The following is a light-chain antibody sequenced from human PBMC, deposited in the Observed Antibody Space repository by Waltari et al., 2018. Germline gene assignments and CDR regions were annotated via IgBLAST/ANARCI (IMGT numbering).Light chain of an antibody. Sequence: EIVLTQSPGTLSLSPGESATLSCRTSQCVTRALAWYQQKPGQAPRLLIYGASNRATGIPDRFSGSGSGTDFSLTISSLEPEDFAVYYCQHYLRLPVTFGQGTKVEVK. J-gene: IGKJ1*01. CDR2: GAS. V-gene: IGKV3-20*01. CDR1: QCVTRA. CDR3: QHYLRLPVT.